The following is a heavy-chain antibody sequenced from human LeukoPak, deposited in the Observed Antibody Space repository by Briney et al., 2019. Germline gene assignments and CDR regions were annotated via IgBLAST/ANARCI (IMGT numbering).Heavy chain of an antibody. D-gene: IGHD6-19*01. CDR2: ISGSGGST. V-gene: IGHV3-23*01. CDR3: AKGSVWYFDY. Sequence: GGSLRLSCAASGFTFSSYAMSWVRQAPGKGLEWVSGISGSGGSTYYADSVKGRFTISRDNSKNTLYLQMNSLRVEDTAVYYCAKGSVWYFDYWGQGTLVTVTS. J-gene: IGHJ4*02. CDR1: GFTFSSYA.